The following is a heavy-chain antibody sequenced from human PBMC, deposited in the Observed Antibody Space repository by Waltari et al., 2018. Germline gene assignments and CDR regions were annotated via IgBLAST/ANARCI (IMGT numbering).Heavy chain of an antibody. D-gene: IGHD1-1*01. CDR2: FDPEPPPGRT. V-gene: IGHV1-24*01. J-gene: IGHJ4*02. CDR1: GYSLDRFS. Sequence: QVQLVQSGAVVKRPGASVKVSCQVSGYSLDRFSVHWVRQVPGKGLEWVGGFDPEPPPGRTIYNRTFLGRVTMTDDTSTDTAYMEMTGLKSEDTAVYFCAADDNTASWDYFNFWGQGTLVIVSS. CDR3: AADDNTASWDYFNF.